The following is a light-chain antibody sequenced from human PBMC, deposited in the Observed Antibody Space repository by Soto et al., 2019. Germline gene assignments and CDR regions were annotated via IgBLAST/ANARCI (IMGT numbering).Light chain of an antibody. J-gene: IGKJ2*01. V-gene: IGKV3-20*01. Sequence: EVVLTQSPGTLSLSPGERATLSCRASQSVINNDLPWYQQKPGQSPKLLLFGSSDRATGIPDRFSGSGSGTDFTLTISRMEPADFAVYYCQQYGSSPPYTFGQGTKLEIK. CDR2: GSS. CDR3: QQYGSSPPYT. CDR1: QSVINND.